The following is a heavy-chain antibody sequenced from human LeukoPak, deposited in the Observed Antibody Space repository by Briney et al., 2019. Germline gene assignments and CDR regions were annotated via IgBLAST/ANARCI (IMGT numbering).Heavy chain of an antibody. CDR1: GGSFSGYY. CDR3: ARVGFREDVLRYFDWLRSAFDI. V-gene: IGHV4-34*01. J-gene: IGHJ3*02. D-gene: IGHD3-9*01. Sequence: PSETLSLTCAVYGGSFSGYYWSWIRQPPGKGLEWIGEINHSGSTNYNPSLKSRVTISVDTSKNQFSLKLSSVTAADAAVYYCARVGFREDVLRYFDWLRSAFDIWGQGTMVTVSS. CDR2: INHSGST.